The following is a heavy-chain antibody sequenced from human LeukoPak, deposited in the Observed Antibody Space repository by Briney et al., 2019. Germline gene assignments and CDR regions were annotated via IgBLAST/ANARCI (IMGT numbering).Heavy chain of an antibody. CDR2: ISSSSSYI. Sequence: PGGSLRLSCAASGFTFSSYSMNWVRQAPGKGLEWVSSISSSSSYIYYADSVKGRFTISRDNAKNSLYLQMNSLRAEDTAVYYCARDLLNRVPQLWSRTHDAFDIWGQGTMVTVSP. CDR3: ARDLLNRVPQLWSRTHDAFDI. J-gene: IGHJ3*02. CDR1: GFTFSSYS. D-gene: IGHD3-10*01. V-gene: IGHV3-21*01.